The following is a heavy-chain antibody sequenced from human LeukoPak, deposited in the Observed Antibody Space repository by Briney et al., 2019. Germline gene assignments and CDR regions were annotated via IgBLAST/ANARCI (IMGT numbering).Heavy chain of an antibody. J-gene: IGHJ4*02. Sequence: SETLSLTCTVSGGSISSYYWSWIRQPPGKGLEWIGYIYYSGSTNYKPSLKSRVTISVDTSKNQFSLKLSSVTAADTAVYYCARSVGGDSSGYPPSYWGQGTLVTVSS. D-gene: IGHD3-22*01. V-gene: IGHV4-59*01. CDR1: GGSISSYY. CDR2: IYYSGST. CDR3: ARSVGGDSSGYPPSY.